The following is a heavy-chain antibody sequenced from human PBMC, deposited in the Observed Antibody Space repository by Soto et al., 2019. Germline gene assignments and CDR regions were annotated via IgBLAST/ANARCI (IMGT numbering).Heavy chain of an antibody. CDR3: AAPPRY. CDR2: IYHTGNA. CDR1: GDSISNSRFY. D-gene: IGHD6-6*01. Sequence: SETLSLTCSVSGDSISNSRFYWAWIRQPPGEGLEWIGSIYHTGNAYYNPSLKSRVTIFVDTSKNQFSLKLTSVTAADTAVYYCAAPPRYWGQGTLVTVSS. J-gene: IGHJ4*02. V-gene: IGHV4-39*07.